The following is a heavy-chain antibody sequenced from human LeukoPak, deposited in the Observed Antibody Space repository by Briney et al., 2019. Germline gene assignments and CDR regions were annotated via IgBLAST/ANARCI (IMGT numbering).Heavy chain of an antibody. Sequence: ASVKVSCKASGYTFTSYGISWVRQAPGQGLEWMGWISAYNGNTNYAQKFQGRVTMTRNTSISTAYMELSSLRSEDTAVYYCAANKRGVPFDIWGQGTMVTVSS. CDR3: AANKRGVPFDI. D-gene: IGHD1-1*01. V-gene: IGHV1-18*01. CDR1: GYTFTSYG. CDR2: ISAYNGNT. J-gene: IGHJ3*02.